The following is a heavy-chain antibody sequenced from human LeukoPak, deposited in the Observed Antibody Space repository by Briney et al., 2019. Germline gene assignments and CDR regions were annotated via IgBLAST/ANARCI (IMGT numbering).Heavy chain of an antibody. J-gene: IGHJ3*02. CDR2: IKQDGSEK. Sequence: PGGSLRLSCAASGFTFSSYWMSWVRQAPGKGLEWVANIKQDGSEKYYVDSVKGRFTISRDNAKNSLYLQMNSLRAEDTAVYYCAGDLPEGAFDIWGQGTMVTVSS. CDR3: AGDLPEGAFDI. CDR1: GFTFSSYW. V-gene: IGHV3-7*01.